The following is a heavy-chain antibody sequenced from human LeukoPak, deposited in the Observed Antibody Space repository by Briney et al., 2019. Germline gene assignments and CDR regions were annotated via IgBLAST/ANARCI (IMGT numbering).Heavy chain of an antibody. CDR3: ITTTFNDAFDI. D-gene: IGHD2/OR15-2a*01. CDR2: IKSKTVGGTT. J-gene: IGHJ3*02. Sequence: AVLRLSCEASGFTFSNAWISWVRQAPGKGLEWCGRIKSKTVGGTTDYAASVEGTFTVSRADSKNTRNLPMNSLKTRATAADYCITTTFNDAFDIWGKGTMVSVPS. V-gene: IGHV3-15*01. CDR1: GFTFSNAW.